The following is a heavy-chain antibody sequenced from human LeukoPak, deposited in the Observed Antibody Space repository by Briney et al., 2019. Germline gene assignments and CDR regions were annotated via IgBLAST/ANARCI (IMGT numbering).Heavy chain of an antibody. CDR2: IIPIFGTA. Sequence: GASVKVSCKASGGTFSSYAISWVRQAPGQGLEWMGGIIPIFGTANYAQKFQGRVTMTADKSTSTAYMELSSLRSEDTAVYYCARDYYDSSGRDPRFDYWGQGTLVTVSS. CDR3: ARDYYDSSGRDPRFDY. V-gene: IGHV1-69*06. J-gene: IGHJ4*02. CDR1: GGTFSSYA. D-gene: IGHD3-22*01.